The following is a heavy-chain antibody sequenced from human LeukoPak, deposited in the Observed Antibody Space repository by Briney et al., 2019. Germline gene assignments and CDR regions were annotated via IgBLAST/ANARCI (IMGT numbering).Heavy chain of an antibody. CDR1: GGSISSGGYY. CDR2: IYTSGST. Sequence: SETLSLTCTVSGGSISSGGYYWSWIRQPAGKGLEWIGRIYTSGSTNYNPSLKSRVTISVDTSKNQFSLKLSSVTAADTAVYYCARHPREIFGREDYYYYYMDVWGKGTTVTVSS. V-gene: IGHV4-61*02. J-gene: IGHJ6*03. CDR3: ARHPREIFGREDYYYYYMDV. D-gene: IGHD3-3*01.